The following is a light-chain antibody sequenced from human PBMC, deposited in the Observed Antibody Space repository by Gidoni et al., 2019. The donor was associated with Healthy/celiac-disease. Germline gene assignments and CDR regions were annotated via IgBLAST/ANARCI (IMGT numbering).Light chain of an antibody. J-gene: IGLJ2*01. CDR1: SPNIGAGYG. V-gene: IGLV1-40*01. CDR3: QSYDSSLSGYVV. CDR2: GNS. Sequence: QSVLTQPPSASGAPGQRVTISCTGSSPNIGAGYGVHWYQQLPGTAPKLLIYGNSNRPSGVPDRFSGSKSGTSASLAITRLQAEDEADYYCQSYDSSLSGYVVFGGGTKLTVL.